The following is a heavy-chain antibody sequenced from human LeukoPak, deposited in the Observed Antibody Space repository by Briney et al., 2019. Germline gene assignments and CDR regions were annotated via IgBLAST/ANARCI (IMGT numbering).Heavy chain of an antibody. CDR3: AKVGYCSSTSCYWKYNWFDP. D-gene: IGHD2-2*01. J-gene: IGHJ5*02. CDR2: INHSGST. CDR1: GGSFSGYY. Sequence: SETLSLTCAVYGGSFSGYYWSWIRQPPEKGLEWIGEINHSGSTNYNPSLKSRVTISVDTSKNQFSLKLSSVTAADTAVYYCAKVGYCSSTSCYWKYNWFDPWGQGTLVTVSS. V-gene: IGHV4-34*01.